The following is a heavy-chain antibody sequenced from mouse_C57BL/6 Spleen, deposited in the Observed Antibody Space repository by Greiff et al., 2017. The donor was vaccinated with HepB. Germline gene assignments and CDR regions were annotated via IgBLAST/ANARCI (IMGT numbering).Heavy chain of an antibody. CDR2: IDPETGGT. D-gene: IGHD2-2*01. Sequence: QVQLKESGAELVRPGASVTLSCKASGYTFTDYEMHWVKQTPVHGLEWIGAIDPETGGTAYNQKFKGKAILTADKSSSTAYMELRSLTSEDSAVYYCTRGLQAFAYWGQGTLVTVSA. J-gene: IGHJ3*01. CDR3: TRGLQAFAY. CDR1: GYTFTDYE. V-gene: IGHV1-15*01.